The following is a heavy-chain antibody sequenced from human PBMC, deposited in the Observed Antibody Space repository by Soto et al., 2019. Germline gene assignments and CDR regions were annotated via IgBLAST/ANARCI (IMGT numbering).Heavy chain of an antibody. Sequence: NPSETLSLTCTVSGGSISSGDYFWSWIRQPPGKGMEWIGYIYNSGSTYYNPSLKSRLTISVDTSKNQFSLKLSSVTAADTAVYYCARRGMYSDFWSGYSSYYYYGMDVWGRGTTVTVSS. CDR3: ARRGMYSDFWSGYSSYYYYGMDV. D-gene: IGHD3-3*01. CDR1: GGSISSGDYF. V-gene: IGHV4-30-4*01. J-gene: IGHJ6*02. CDR2: IYNSGST.